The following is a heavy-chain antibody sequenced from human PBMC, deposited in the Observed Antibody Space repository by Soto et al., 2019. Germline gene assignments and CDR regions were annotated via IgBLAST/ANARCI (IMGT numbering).Heavy chain of an antibody. CDR1: GFTFSSYA. D-gene: IGHD2-8*01. CDR3: AQLGFVLMELYYFHQ. CDR2: ISGKSGKT. V-gene: IGHV3-23*01. J-gene: IGHJ4*01. Sequence: EVQLLESGGGLVQPGGSLRLSCTASGFTFSSYAMSWVRQAPGKELEWVSTISGKSGKTNYPESVKGRFSISRDNSNNTVHLQLDSLRAEDTAVYFCAQLGFVLMELYYFHQWGHGTLVTFSS.